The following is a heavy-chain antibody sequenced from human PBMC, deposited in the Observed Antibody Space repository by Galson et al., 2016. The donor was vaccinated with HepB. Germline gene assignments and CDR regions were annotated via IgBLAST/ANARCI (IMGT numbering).Heavy chain of an antibody. CDR3: ARDRTDHGSGTYGHDS. J-gene: IGHJ4*02. D-gene: IGHD3-16*01. CDR2: IKGDGSVT. V-gene: IGHV3-74*01. Sequence: TLRLSCAASGFTFSDYWMHWVRQAPGKGLMWVSRIKGDGSVTDYVDSVKGRFTVSRDNAKNSLYLQMNNLRAEDTAMYYCARDRTDHGSGTYGHDSWGQGTLVTVSS. CDR1: GFTFSDYW.